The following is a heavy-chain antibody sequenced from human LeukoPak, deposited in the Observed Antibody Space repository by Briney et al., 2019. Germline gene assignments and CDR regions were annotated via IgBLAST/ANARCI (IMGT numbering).Heavy chain of an antibody. V-gene: IGHV3-53*05. CDR2: IYSGGET. J-gene: IGHJ4*02. D-gene: IGHD6-19*01. CDR1: GFTVSSNY. CDR3: AKSISGPRGDY. Sequence: GGSLRLSCAASGFTVSSNYMTWVRQAPGKGLEWVSLIYSGGETHYADSVKDRFTISRDNSKNTLYLQMNSLRAEDTAVYYCAKSISGPRGDYWGQGTLVTVSS.